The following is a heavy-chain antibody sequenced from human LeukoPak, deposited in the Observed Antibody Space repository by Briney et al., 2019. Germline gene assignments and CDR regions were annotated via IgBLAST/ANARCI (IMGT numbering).Heavy chain of an antibody. Sequence: GASVKVSCKASGYTFTGYYMHWVRQAPGQGLEWMGGINPNSGGTNYAQKFQGRVTMTRDTSISTAYMELSRLRSDDTAVYYCARVIVATILQSPCFDYWGQGTLVTVSS. V-gene: IGHV1-2*02. CDR3: ARVIVATILQSPCFDY. J-gene: IGHJ4*02. CDR1: GYTFTGYY. CDR2: INPNSGGT. D-gene: IGHD5-12*01.